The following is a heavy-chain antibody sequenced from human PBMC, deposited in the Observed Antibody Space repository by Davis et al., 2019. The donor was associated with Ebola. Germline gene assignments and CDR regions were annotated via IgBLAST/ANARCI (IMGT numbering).Heavy chain of an antibody. V-gene: IGHV1-69*13. CDR3: ARGQILPWDYYYYYMDV. Sequence: SVKVSCKASGGTFSSYAISWVRQAPGQGLEWMGGIIPIFGTANYAQKFQGRVTITADESTSTAYMELSSLRSEDTAVYYCARGQILPWDYYYYYMDVWGKGTTVTVSS. CDR1: GGTFSSYA. J-gene: IGHJ6*03. CDR2: IIPIFGTA.